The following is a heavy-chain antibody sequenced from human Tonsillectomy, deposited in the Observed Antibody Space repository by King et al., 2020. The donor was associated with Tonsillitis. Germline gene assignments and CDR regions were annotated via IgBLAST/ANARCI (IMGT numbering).Heavy chain of an antibody. CDR1: GFTVSNYD. D-gene: IGHD2-21*02. J-gene: IGHJ3*02. CDR3: TRGVRGDWAFDI. Sequence: VQLVEFGGGLVQPGGSLRLSCAASGFTVSNYDMYWVRQGTGKGLEWVSGIGTSGDTNYPESVKGRFIISRENANNSLYLQMNSLRAGDTAVYYCTRGVRGDWAFDIWGQGTMVTVSS. CDR2: IGTSGDT. V-gene: IGHV3-13*01.